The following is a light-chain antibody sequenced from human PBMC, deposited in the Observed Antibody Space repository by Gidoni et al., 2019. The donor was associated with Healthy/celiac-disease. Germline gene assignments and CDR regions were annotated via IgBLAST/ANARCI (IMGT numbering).Light chain of an antibody. CDR2: KAS. CDR1: QSISSW. Sequence: DIQMTQSPSTLSASVGDRVTITCRASQSISSWLAWYQQKPGKAPKLMIYKASSLESGVPSRVSGSGSGTECTLTISSLQPDEFATYDCQQYNSYTFGQGTKVEIK. CDR3: QQYNSYT. J-gene: IGKJ1*01. V-gene: IGKV1-5*03.